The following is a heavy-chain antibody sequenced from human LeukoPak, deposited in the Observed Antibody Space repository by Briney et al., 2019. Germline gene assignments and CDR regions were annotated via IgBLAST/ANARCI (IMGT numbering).Heavy chain of an antibody. D-gene: IGHD2-15*01. CDR3: AGDLHCSGGSCYSGLHY. CDR1: GFTFSSYG. J-gene: IGHJ4*02. CDR2: IRYDGSNT. V-gene: IGHV3-30*02. Sequence: PGGSLRLSCAASGFTFSSYGMHWVRQAPGKGLEWVAFIRYDGSNTYYADSVKGRFTISRDNSKNTLYLQMNSLRPEDTAVYYCAGDLHCSGGSCYSGLHYWGQGTLVTVSS.